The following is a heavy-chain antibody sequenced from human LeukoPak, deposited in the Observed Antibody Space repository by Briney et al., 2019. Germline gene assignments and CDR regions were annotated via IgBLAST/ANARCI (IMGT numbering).Heavy chain of an antibody. V-gene: IGHV3-23*01. J-gene: IGHJ4*02. CDR2: ISGSGDST. D-gene: IGHD6-19*01. Sequence: PGGSLRLSCAASGFTFSSYAMSWVRQAPGKGREWVSSISGSGDSTYYADSVKGRSTISGDNSKNTLYLQMNSLRAEDTALYYCAIVIAVAGPATFYWGQGTLATVSS. CDR3: AIVIAVAGPATFY. CDR1: GFTFSSYA.